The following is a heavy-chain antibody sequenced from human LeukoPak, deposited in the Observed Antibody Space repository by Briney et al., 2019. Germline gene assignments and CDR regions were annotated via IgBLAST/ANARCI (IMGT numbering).Heavy chain of an antibody. J-gene: IGHJ4*02. CDR2: IKQDGSEK. CDR1: GFTFSSYW. V-gene: IGHV3-7*03. D-gene: IGHD6-19*01. Sequence: GGSPRLSCAASGFTFSSYWMSWVRQAPGKGLEWVANIKQDGSEKYYVDSVKGRFTISRDNAKNSLYLRMNSLRAEDTAVYYCARSGGWEGDYFDYWGQGTLVTVSS. CDR3: ARSGGWEGDYFDY.